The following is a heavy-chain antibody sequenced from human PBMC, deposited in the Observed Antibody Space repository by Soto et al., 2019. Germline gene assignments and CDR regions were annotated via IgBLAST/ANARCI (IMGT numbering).Heavy chain of an antibody. J-gene: IGHJ4*02. V-gene: IGHV2-5*02. D-gene: IGHD3-22*01. CDR3: AHRRDVSSGYWYYFDY. CDR1: GFSLSTSGVG. Sequence: QITLKESGPTLVKPTQTLTLTCTFSGFSLSTSGVGVGWIRQPPGRALEWLALIYWDDEKRYSPSLKSRLTITKDTSKNQVVLTMTNMDPVDTATYYCAHRRDVSSGYWYYFDYWGQGTLVTVSS. CDR2: IYWDDEK.